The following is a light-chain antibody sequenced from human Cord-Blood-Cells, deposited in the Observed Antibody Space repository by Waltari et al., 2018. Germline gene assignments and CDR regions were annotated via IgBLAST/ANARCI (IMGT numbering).Light chain of an antibody. CDR2: AAS. V-gene: IGKV1-39*01. Sequence: DIQMTQSPSSLSASVGDRVTITCRASQSISSYLNWYQQKPGKAPKLLIYAASSLQSGVPSRVSGSGSGTDVTLTISSLQPEDVATYYCQQSYSTPRTFGQGTKVEIK. CDR3: QQSYSTPRT. J-gene: IGKJ1*01. CDR1: QSISSY.